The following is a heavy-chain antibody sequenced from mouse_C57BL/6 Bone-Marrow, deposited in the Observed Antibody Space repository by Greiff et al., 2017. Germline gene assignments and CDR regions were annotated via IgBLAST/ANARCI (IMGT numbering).Heavy chain of an antibody. Sequence: VQLKESVAELVRPGASVKLSCTASGFNIKNTYMHWVKQRPEQGLEWIGRIDPANGNTKYAPKFQGKATITAETSSNTAYLQLSSLTSEDTAIYYCARSKDYDVRYYYAMDYWGQGASVTVSS. D-gene: IGHD2-4*01. CDR2: IDPANGNT. CDR3: ARSKDYDVRYYYAMDY. CDR1: GFNIKNTY. J-gene: IGHJ4*01. V-gene: IGHV14-3*01.